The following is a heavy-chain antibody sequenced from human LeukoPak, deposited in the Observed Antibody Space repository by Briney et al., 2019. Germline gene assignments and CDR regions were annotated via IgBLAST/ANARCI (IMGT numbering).Heavy chain of an antibody. CDR3: ARDSWVESYCSGGSCLD. Sequence: PGGSLRLSCAASGFTVSSNYMSWVRQAPGKGLEWVSVIYSGGSTYYADSVKGRFTISRDNSKNTLYLQMNSLRAEDTAVYYCARDSWVESYCSGGSCLDWGQGTLVTVSS. CDR2: IYSGGST. J-gene: IGHJ4*02. CDR1: GFTVSSNY. D-gene: IGHD2-15*01. V-gene: IGHV3-53*01.